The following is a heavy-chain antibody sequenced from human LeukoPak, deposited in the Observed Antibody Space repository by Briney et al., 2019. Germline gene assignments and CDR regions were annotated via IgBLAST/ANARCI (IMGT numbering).Heavy chain of an antibody. CDR2: IRYDGSNK. CDR3: ASPALTKITIFGVVNTPY. Sequence: GGSLKLSCEASGFTFSSYGMSWVRQAPGKGLEWVGFIRYDGSNKNYADSVKGRFTISRDNSKNTLYLQMNSLRAEDTAVYYCASPALTKITIFGVVNTPYWGQGTLVTVSS. J-gene: IGHJ4*02. D-gene: IGHD3-3*01. CDR1: GFTFSSYG. V-gene: IGHV3-30*02.